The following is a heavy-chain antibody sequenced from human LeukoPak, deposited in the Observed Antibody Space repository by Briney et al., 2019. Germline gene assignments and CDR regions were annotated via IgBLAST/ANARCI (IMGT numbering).Heavy chain of an antibody. D-gene: IGHD3-22*01. CDR2: INPNSGGT. J-gene: IGHJ4*02. V-gene: IGHV1-2*02. CDR1: GYTFTSYG. CDR3: ARADSSGYYWPY. Sequence: ASVKVSCKASGYTFTSYGISWVRQAPGQGLEWMGWINPNSGGTNYAQKFQGRVTMTRDTSISTAYMELSRLRSDDTAVYYCARADSSGYYWPYWGQGTLVTVSS.